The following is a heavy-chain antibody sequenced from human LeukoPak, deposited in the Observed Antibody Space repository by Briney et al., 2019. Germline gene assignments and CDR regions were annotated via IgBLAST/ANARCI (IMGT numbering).Heavy chain of an antibody. J-gene: IGHJ4*02. Sequence: GGSLRLSCAASGFTFSSYGMHWVRQAPGKGLEWVSYISSSSSYTNYADSVKGRFTISRDNAKNSLYLQMNSLRAEDTAVYYCARDRRRKGYCSSTSCHVGSDYWGQGTLVTVSS. CDR3: ARDRRRKGYCSSTSCHVGSDY. D-gene: IGHD2-2*01. CDR2: ISSSSSYT. V-gene: IGHV3-21*05. CDR1: GFTFSSYG.